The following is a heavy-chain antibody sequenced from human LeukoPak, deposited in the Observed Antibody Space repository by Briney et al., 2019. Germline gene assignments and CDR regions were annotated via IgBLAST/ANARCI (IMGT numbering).Heavy chain of an antibody. CDR1: GFTFSSYG. Sequence: GRSLRLSCAASGFTFSSYGMHWVRQAPGNGLEWVAVIWYDGSNKYYADSVKGRFTISRDNSKNTLYLQMNSLRAEDTAVYYCARDKSIKQWLVPQNYYFDYWGQGTLVTVSS. CDR3: ARDKSIKQWLVPQNYYFDY. D-gene: IGHD6-19*01. V-gene: IGHV3-33*01. CDR2: IWYDGSNK. J-gene: IGHJ4*02.